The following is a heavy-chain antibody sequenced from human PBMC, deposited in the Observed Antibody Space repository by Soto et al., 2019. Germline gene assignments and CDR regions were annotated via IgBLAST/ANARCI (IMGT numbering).Heavy chain of an antibody. V-gene: IGHV3-21*01. J-gene: IGHJ6*02. D-gene: IGHD2-21*02. CDR1: GITFTGYS. Sequence: GVSFGVFWAAYGITFTGYSMNWVRQAPGKGREWIASIRTRGHSYGAASVHARFTISRDNAKNSVSLQMNSLRAEDTAVYYCAREETAWPLAYGLDVWGQGTTVTVSS. CDR3: AREETAWPLAYGLDV. CDR2: IRTRGHS.